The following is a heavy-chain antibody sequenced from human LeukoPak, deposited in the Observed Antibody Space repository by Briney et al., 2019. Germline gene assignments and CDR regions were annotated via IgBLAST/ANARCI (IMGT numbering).Heavy chain of an antibody. D-gene: IGHD6-6*01. CDR2: ISSSSSYT. CDR3: ARVRLSALDY. V-gene: IGHV3-11*06. CDR1: GLPLRDYY. J-gene: IGHJ4*02. Sequence: KTGGSLRLFCGASGLPLRDYYMRWIRQAPGRGVEGVYYISSSSSYTTYADSGKGRFTIYRDNAKNSLYLQMNSLRAEDTAVYYCARVRLSALDYWGQGTLVTVSS.